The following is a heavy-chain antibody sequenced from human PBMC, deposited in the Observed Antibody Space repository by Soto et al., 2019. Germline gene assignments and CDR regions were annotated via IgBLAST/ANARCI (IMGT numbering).Heavy chain of an antibody. Sequence: GASVKVSCKASGYTFTSYGISWVRQAPGQGLEWMGWISAYNGNTNYAQKLQGRVTMTTDTSTSTAYMELRSLRSDDTAVYYCARVPPDHIVVVPAAESYYFDYWGQGTLVTVSS. CDR1: GYTFTSYG. D-gene: IGHD2-2*01. J-gene: IGHJ4*02. V-gene: IGHV1-18*01. CDR3: ARVPPDHIVVVPAAESYYFDY. CDR2: ISAYNGNT.